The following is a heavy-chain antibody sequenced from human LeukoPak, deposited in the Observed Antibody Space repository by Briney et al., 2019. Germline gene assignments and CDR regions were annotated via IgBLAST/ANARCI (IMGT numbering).Heavy chain of an antibody. J-gene: IGHJ4*02. CDR1: GGSISSYY. Sequence: PSETLSLTCTVSGGSISSYYWSWIRQPPGKGLEWIAYTNHSGNTHYNPSLKSRVTISVDTSKNQFSLKLSSVTAADTAVYYCARHAGRWLPYYFDYWGQGTLVTVSS. CDR3: ARHAGRWLPYYFDY. D-gene: IGHD4-23*01. CDR2: TNHSGNT. V-gene: IGHV4-59*08.